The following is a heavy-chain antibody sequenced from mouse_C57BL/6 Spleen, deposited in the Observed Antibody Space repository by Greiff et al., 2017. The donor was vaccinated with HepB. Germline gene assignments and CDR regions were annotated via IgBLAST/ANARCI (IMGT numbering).Heavy chain of an antibody. CDR1: GFTFSDYG. CDR2: ISSGSSTI. CDR3: ATLYYYGSSYSY. Sequence: EVKLMESGGGLVKPGGSLKLSCAASGFTFSDYGMHWVRQAPEKGLEWVAYISSGSSTIYYADTVKGRFTISRDNAKNTLFLQMTSLRSEDTAMHYCATLYYYGSSYSYWGQGTTLTVAS. V-gene: IGHV5-17*01. J-gene: IGHJ2*01. D-gene: IGHD1-1*01.